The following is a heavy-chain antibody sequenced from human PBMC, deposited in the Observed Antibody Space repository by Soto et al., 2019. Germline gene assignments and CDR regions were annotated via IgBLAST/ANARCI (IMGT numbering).Heavy chain of an antibody. Sequence: QVQLVESGGGVVQPGRSLRLSCAASGFTFSSYGMHWVRQAPGKGLEWVAVISYDGSNKYYADSVKGRFTISRDNSKNTLYLQMNSLRDEDTAVYYCAKGGVVVAARLSYWGQGTLVTVSS. CDR3: AKGGVVVAARLSY. CDR1: GFTFSSYG. CDR2: ISYDGSNK. D-gene: IGHD2-15*01. J-gene: IGHJ4*02. V-gene: IGHV3-30*18.